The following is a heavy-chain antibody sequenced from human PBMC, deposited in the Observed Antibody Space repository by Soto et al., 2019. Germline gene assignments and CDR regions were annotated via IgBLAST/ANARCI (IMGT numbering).Heavy chain of an antibody. D-gene: IGHD3-10*01. CDR1: GFTFSSFW. Sequence: EVQLVESGGGLVQPGGSLRLSCAVSGFTFSSFWMHWVRQAPGEGLEWVSRINTDGSSTSYADSVKGRFTISRDNAKNTLYLQINSLRVEDTAMYYCAKRGVDTFGLSYWGQGTLVTVSS. V-gene: IGHV3-74*01. J-gene: IGHJ4*02. CDR2: INTDGSST. CDR3: AKRGVDTFGLSY.